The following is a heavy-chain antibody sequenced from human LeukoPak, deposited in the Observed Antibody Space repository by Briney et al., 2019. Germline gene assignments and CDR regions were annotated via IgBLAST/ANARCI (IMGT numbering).Heavy chain of an antibody. CDR2: ISAYNGNT. Sequence: EASVKVSCKASGGTFSSYAISWVRQAPGQGLEWMGWISAYNGNTNYAQKLQGRVTMTTDTSTSTAYMELRSLRSDDTAVYYCARTYYYDTTGDDYWGQGTLVTVSS. J-gene: IGHJ4*02. CDR3: ARTYYYDTTGDDY. CDR1: GGTFSSYA. V-gene: IGHV1-18*01. D-gene: IGHD3-22*01.